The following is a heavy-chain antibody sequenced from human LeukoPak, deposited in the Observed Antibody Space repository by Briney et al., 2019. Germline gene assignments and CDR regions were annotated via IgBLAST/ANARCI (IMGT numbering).Heavy chain of an antibody. CDR1: GGSFSGYY. CDR2: INHSGST. V-gene: IGHV4-34*01. J-gene: IGHJ6*03. CDR3: ARGRVSSSTYYSTYYYYFYMDV. D-gene: IGHD4-11*01. Sequence: PSETLSLTCAVYGGSFSGYYWSWIRQPPGKGLEWIGEINHSGSTNYNPSLKSRVTISVDTSKNQFSLKLSSVTAADTAVYFCARGRVSSSTYYSTYYYYFYMDVWGKGTTVIVSS.